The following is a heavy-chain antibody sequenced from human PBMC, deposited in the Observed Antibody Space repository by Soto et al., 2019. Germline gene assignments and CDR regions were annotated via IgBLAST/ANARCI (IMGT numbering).Heavy chain of an antibody. Sequence: SETLSLTCTVSGGSISSYYWSWIRQPQGKGLEWIGYIYYSGSTNYNPSLKSRVTISVDTSKNQFSLKLSSVTAADTAVYYCARERVQLWPALDDAFDIWGQGAMVTVSS. CDR1: GGSISSYY. D-gene: IGHD5-18*01. CDR2: IYYSGST. CDR3: ARERVQLWPALDDAFDI. J-gene: IGHJ3*02. V-gene: IGHV4-59*01.